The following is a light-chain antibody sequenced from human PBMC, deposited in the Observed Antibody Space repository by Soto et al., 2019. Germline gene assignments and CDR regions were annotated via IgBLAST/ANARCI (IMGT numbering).Light chain of an antibody. CDR2: GAS. CDR1: QSVSSSY. J-gene: IGKJ4*01. Sequence: EIVLTQSPGTLSLSPGERATLSCRASQSVSSSYLAWYQQKPGQAPRLLIYGASSRATGIPDRFSGSGSGTAFTLTISRLEPEDFAVYYCHQYDTSPLTFGGGTKVEI. CDR3: HQYDTSPLT. V-gene: IGKV3-20*01.